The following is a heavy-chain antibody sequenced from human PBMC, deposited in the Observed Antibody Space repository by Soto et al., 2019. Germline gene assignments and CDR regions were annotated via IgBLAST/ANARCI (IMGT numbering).Heavy chain of an antibody. J-gene: IGHJ4*02. CDR1: GGSISSSSYY. Sequence: NPSETLSLTCTVSGGSISSSSYYWGWIRQPPGKGLEWIGSIYYSGSTYYNPSLKSRLTISVDTSKNQFSLKLSSVTAADTAVYYCASHYYGSGSYYRTDEDYWGQGTLVTVSS. CDR3: ASHYYGSGSYYRTDEDY. V-gene: IGHV4-39*01. CDR2: IYYSGST. D-gene: IGHD3-10*01.